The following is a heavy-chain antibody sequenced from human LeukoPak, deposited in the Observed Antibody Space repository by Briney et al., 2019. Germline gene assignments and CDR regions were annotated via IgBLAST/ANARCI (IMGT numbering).Heavy chain of an antibody. Sequence: GGSLRLSCAASGFTFSNNWMHWVRQAPGKGLVWVSRIISAGSRTTYADAVKGRVTISRDNAKNTLYLQMNSLRAEDTAVYYCATMDYDYDSSGSYRYWGQGTLVTVSS. CDR1: GFTFSNNW. CDR2: IISAGSRT. V-gene: IGHV3-74*01. CDR3: ATMDYDYDSSGSYRY. D-gene: IGHD3-22*01. J-gene: IGHJ4*02.